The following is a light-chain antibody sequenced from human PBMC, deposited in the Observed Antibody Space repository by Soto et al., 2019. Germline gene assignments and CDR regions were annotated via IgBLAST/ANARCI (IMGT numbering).Light chain of an antibody. J-gene: IGKJ1*01. Sequence: EIVMTQSPTTLSVSPGERATLSCRASQSISSYLAWYQQKPGQAPRLLIYGASTRAAGIPASFSGSGSRTEFTLTISSLQSEDFAVYYRQQYDNRPPWTFGQGTKVEIK. V-gene: IGKV3-15*01. CDR2: GAS. CDR1: QSISSY. CDR3: QQYDNRPPWT.